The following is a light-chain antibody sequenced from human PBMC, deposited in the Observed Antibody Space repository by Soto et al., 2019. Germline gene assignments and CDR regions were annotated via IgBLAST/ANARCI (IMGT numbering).Light chain of an antibody. CDR3: HQSYSTLSLT. V-gene: IGKV1-39*01. Sequence: DIQMTQSPSSLSASVGDRVTITCRASESLARHLNWYQQKPGKAPKLLIYATSSLQNVVPSRFRGGRYWADFTHSIIKLQPEVFATYYFHQSYSTLSLTFGQGTRLEIK. J-gene: IGKJ5*01. CDR2: ATS. CDR1: ESLARH.